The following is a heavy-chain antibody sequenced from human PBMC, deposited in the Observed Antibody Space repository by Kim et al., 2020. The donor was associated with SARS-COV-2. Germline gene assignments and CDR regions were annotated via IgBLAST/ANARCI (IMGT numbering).Heavy chain of an antibody. CDR3: ARVDCSIDSWPLVATILGRPFDL. D-gene: IGHD5-12*01. V-gene: IGHV3-53*01. CDR1: GITVSDTY. Sequence: GGSLRLSCEASGITVSDTYLSWVRQAPGKGLEWVSVIYPDGSTYHCGSTYYADSVKGRFTISRDNSVNTLYLQLNNLRDGDTAIYYCARVDCSIDSWPLVATILGRPFDLWGRGTLVTVSA. J-gene: IGHJ2*01. CDR2: IYPDGST.